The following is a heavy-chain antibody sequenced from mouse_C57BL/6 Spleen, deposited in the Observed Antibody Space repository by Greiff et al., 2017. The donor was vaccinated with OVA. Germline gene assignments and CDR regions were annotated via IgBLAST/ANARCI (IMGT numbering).Heavy chain of an antibody. J-gene: IGHJ2*01. CDR3: ALITTVVAPYYFDD. CDR2: IYPGDGDT. Sequence: QVQLQQSGAELVKPGASVKISCKASGYAFSSYWMNWVKQRPGKGLEWIGQIYPGDGDTNYNGKFKGKATLTADKSSSTAYMQLSSLTSEDSAVYFCALITTVVAPYYFDDWGQGTTLTVSS. V-gene: IGHV1-80*01. D-gene: IGHD1-1*01. CDR1: GYAFSSYW.